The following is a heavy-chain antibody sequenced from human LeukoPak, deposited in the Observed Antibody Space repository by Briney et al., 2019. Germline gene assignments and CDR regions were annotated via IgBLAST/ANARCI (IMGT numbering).Heavy chain of an antibody. Sequence: GGSLRLSCAASGFTFSDYHMNWIRQAPGKGLEWVSHISSIGSTIYYADSVKGRFTISRDNAKNSLYLQMNSLRAEDTAVYYCARDPHDSSGYYYRAFDIWGQGTMVTVSS. CDR3: ARDPHDSSGYYYRAFDI. V-gene: IGHV3-11*04. J-gene: IGHJ3*02. CDR1: GFTFSDYH. CDR2: ISSIGSTI. D-gene: IGHD3-22*01.